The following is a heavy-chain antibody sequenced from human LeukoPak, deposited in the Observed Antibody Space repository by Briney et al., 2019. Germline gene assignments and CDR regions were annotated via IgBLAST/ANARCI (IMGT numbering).Heavy chain of an antibody. D-gene: IGHD3-3*01. J-gene: IGHJ4*01. V-gene: IGHV3-23*01. Sequence: PGGSLRLPCAGSRFTSSSYAMSWVRQAPGKGLEWVSAISGSGGSTYYADSVKGRFTISRDNSKNTLYLQMNSLRAEDTAVYYCAKASEIYYDFWSGYGNWGHGTLVTVSS. CDR3: AKASEIYYDFWSGYGN. CDR2: ISGSGGST. CDR1: RFTSSSYA.